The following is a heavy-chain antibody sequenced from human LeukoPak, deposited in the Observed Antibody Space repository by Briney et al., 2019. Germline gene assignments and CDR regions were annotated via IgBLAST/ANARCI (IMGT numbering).Heavy chain of an antibody. CDR1: GYTFISFD. CDR2: MNPHSGHT. Sequence: ASVKVSCKASGYTFISFDINWVRQAPGRGLEWMGWMNPHSGHTGYAPKFQGRVTMTRDTSISTAYMELSRLRSDDTAVYYCARDNQLLRAVYYYYYMDVWGKGTTVTVSS. V-gene: IGHV1-8*01. CDR3: ARDNQLLRAVYYYYYMDV. J-gene: IGHJ6*03. D-gene: IGHD1-7*01.